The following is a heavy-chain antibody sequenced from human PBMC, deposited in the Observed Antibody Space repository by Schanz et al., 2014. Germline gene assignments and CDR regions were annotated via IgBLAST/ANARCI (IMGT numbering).Heavy chain of an antibody. D-gene: IGHD5-18*01. J-gene: IGHJ4*02. V-gene: IGHV3-11*06. Sequence: QVQLVESGGGLVKPGGSLRLSCAASGFTFSDYYMSWIRQAPGKGLEWVSYISHNSHYTNYADSMKGRFTFSRDTAENSVYLQMNSLRAEDTAVYYCARDGYRNGRPFDHWGQGTRVTVSA. CDR3: ARDGYRNGRPFDH. CDR1: GFTFSDYY. CDR2: ISHNSHYT.